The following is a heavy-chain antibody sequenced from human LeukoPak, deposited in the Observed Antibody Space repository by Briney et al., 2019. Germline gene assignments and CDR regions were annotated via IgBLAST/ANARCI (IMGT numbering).Heavy chain of an antibody. CDR1: GFTFSSYA. Sequence: GGSLRLSCAASGFTFSSYAMSWVRQAPGKGLEWVSVIYSGGSTYYADSVKGRFTISRDNSKNTLYLQMNSLRAEDTAVFYCARDEFNSGWYGYWGQGTLVTVSS. D-gene: IGHD6-19*01. CDR2: IYSGGST. V-gene: IGHV3-53*01. J-gene: IGHJ4*02. CDR3: ARDEFNSGWYGY.